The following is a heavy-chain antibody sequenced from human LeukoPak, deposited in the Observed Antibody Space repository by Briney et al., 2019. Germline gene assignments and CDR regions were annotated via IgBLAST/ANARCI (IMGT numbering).Heavy chain of an antibody. Sequence: PGRSLRISCAASGFTFSSYGMQWVRQAPGKGLEWVAVISYDGSNKYYADSVKGRFTISRDNSKNTLYLQMNSLRAEDTAVYYCAKDLAVAGTEAYQAAGWGQGTLVTFSS. CDR2: ISYDGSNK. D-gene: IGHD6-19*01. CDR3: AKDLAVAGTEAYQAAG. J-gene: IGHJ4*02. V-gene: IGHV3-30*18. CDR1: GFTFSSYG.